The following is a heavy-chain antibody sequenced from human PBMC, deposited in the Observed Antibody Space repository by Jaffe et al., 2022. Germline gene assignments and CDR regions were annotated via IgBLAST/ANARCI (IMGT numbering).Heavy chain of an antibody. D-gene: IGHD4-17*01. CDR2: ISSSSSTI. J-gene: IGHJ4*02. Sequence: EVQLVESGGGLVQPGGSLRLSCAASGFTFSSYSMNWVRQAPGKGLEWVSYISSSSSTIYYADSVKGRFTISRDNAKNSLYLQMNSLRAEDTAVYYCARDWGPHHYGDNTGIFDYWGQGTLVTVSS. CDR1: GFTFSSYS. V-gene: IGHV3-48*01. CDR3: ARDWGPHHYGDNTGIFDY.